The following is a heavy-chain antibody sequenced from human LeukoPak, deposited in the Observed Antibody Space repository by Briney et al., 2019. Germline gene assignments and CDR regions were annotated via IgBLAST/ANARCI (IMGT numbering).Heavy chain of an antibody. Sequence: SGTLSLTCAVSGGSISSSNWWSWVRQPPGKGLEWIGEIYHSGSTNYNPSLKSRVTISVDKSKNQFSLKLSSVTAADTAVYYCARASEDYYYYYMEVWGKGTTVTISS. CDR2: IYHSGST. V-gene: IGHV4-4*02. D-gene: IGHD1-14*01. CDR1: GGSISSSNW. J-gene: IGHJ6*03. CDR3: ARASEDYYYYYMEV.